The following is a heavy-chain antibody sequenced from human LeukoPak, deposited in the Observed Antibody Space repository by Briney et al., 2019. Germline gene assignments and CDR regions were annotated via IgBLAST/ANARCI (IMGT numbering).Heavy chain of an antibody. CDR3: ARHDYGDLLNYYGMDV. CDR2: IDPSDSYT. D-gene: IGHD4-17*01. CDR1: GYSFTGYW. Sequence: GESLKISCKGSGYSFTGYWISWVRQMPGKGLEWMGRIDPSDSYTNYSPSFQGHVTISADKSISTAYLQWSSLKASDTAMYYCARHDYGDLLNYYGMDVWGKGTTVTVSS. V-gene: IGHV5-10-1*01. J-gene: IGHJ6*04.